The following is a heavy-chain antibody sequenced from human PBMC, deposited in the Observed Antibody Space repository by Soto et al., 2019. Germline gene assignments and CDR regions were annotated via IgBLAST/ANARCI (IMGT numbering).Heavy chain of an antibody. CDR3: ARHQPNYDILTGYYGSWYFDL. V-gene: IGHV4-39*01. CDR1: GGSVRSGSYY. Sequence: SETLSLTCTVSGGSVRSGSYYWGWIRQPPGKGLERIGSIYYSGSTYYNPSLKSRVTISVDTSKNQFSLKLSSVTAADTAVYYCARHQPNYDILTGYYGSWYFDLWGRGTLVTVSS. D-gene: IGHD3-9*01. J-gene: IGHJ2*01. CDR2: IYYSGST.